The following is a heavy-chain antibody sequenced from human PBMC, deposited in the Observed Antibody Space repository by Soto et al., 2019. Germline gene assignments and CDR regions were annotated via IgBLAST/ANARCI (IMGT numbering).Heavy chain of an antibody. CDR3: ARDPPYDFWSGYLAPYYYGMDV. J-gene: IGHJ6*02. V-gene: IGHV3-21*01. D-gene: IGHD3-3*01. Sequence: EVQLVESGGGLVKPGGSLRLSCAASGFTLSSYSMNWVRQAPGKGLEWVSSISSSSSYIYYEDSVKGRFTISRDNAKNPLYLQMNSMRAEDTAVYYCARDPPYDFWSGYLAPYYYGMDVWGQGTTVTVSS. CDR1: GFTLSSYS. CDR2: ISSSSSYI.